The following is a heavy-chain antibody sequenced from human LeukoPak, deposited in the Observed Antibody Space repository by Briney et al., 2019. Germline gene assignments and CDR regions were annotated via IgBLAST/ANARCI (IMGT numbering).Heavy chain of an antibody. CDR2: INHSGST. CDR1: GGSFSGYY. V-gene: IGHV4-34*01. D-gene: IGHD3-22*01. CDR3: ARVLARVVYYYDSSGYVDY. Sequence: SETLSLXCAVYGGSFSGYYWSWIRQPPGKGLEWIGEINHSGSTNYNPSLKSRVTISVDTSKNQFSLKLSSVTAADTAVYYCARVLARVVYYYDSSGYVDYWGQGTLVTVSS. J-gene: IGHJ4*02.